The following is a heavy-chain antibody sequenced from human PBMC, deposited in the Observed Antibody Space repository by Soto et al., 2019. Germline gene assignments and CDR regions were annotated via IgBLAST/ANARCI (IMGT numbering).Heavy chain of an antibody. CDR3: ARGSGSYYWTSDY. V-gene: IGHV1-18*01. J-gene: IGHJ4*02. Sequence: QVQLVQSGPEVKKPGASVRVSCKASGYTFTSYGIIWVRQAPGQGLEWLGWNNTYNGYSNYAQKLQGRVSMTTDTSTRTAYMELRSLRSDDTAVYYCARGSGSYYWTSDYWGQGTLVTVSS. D-gene: IGHD3-10*01. CDR1: GYTFTSYG. CDR2: NNTYNGYS.